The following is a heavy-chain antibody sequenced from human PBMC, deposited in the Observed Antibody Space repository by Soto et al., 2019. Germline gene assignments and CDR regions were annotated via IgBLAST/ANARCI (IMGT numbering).Heavy chain of an antibody. CDR3: ARGPDIVATIDAFDI. CDR1: GGTFSSYT. CDR2: IIPILGIA. J-gene: IGHJ3*02. Sequence: QVQLVQSGAEVKKPGSSVKVSCKASGGTFSSYTISWVRQAPGQGLEWMGRIIPILGIANYAQKFQGRVTIXXEXSXXTAYMELSSLRSEDTAVYYCARGPDIVATIDAFDIWGQGTMVTVSS. D-gene: IGHD5-12*01. V-gene: IGHV1-69*02.